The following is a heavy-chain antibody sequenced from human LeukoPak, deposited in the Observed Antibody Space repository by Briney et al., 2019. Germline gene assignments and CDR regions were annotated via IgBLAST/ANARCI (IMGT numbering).Heavy chain of an antibody. CDR1: GYSFTSYW. Sequence: GESLKISCKGSGYSFTSYWISWVRQMPGKGLEWMGRIDPSDSYTNYSPSFQGHVTISADKSISTAYLQWSSLKASDTAVYYCARWGITMVRGDDYNWFDPWGQGTLVTVSS. V-gene: IGHV5-10-1*01. J-gene: IGHJ5*02. CDR3: ARWGITMVRGDDYNWFDP. D-gene: IGHD3-10*01. CDR2: IDPSDSYT.